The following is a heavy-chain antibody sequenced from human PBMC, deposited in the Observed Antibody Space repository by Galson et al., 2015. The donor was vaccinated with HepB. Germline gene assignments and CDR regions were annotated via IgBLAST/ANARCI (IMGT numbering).Heavy chain of an antibody. J-gene: IGHJ5*02. CDR3: APSYNTDTSGQAAS. CDR1: GFSFRTYS. CDR2: ISSSSNSI. Sequence: SLRLSCAASGFSFRTYSMNWVRQAPGKGLEWVSYISSSSNSIYYADSVKGRFTISRDNAKNSVYLQMNSLRAEDTAIYYCAPSYNTDTSGQAASWGQGTLVTVSS. V-gene: IGHV3-48*01. D-gene: IGHD3-22*01.